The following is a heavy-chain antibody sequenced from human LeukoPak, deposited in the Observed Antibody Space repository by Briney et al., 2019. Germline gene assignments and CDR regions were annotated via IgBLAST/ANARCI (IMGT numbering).Heavy chain of an antibody. D-gene: IGHD5-18*01. Sequence: ASVKVSCKASGYTFTSYGISWVRQAPGQGLEWMGWINTNTGNPTYAQGFTGRFVFSLDTSVNTAYLQISSLKAEDTAVYYCARDNGYSYGYKIYYYYYMDVWGKGTTVTVSS. J-gene: IGHJ6*03. CDR3: ARDNGYSYGYKIYYYYYMDV. CDR2: INTNTGNP. CDR1: GYTFTSYG. V-gene: IGHV7-4-1*02.